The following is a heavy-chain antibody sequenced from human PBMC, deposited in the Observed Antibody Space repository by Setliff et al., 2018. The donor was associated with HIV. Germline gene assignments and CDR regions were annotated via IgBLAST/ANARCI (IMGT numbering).Heavy chain of an antibody. V-gene: IGHV4-59*08. CDR2: IYYSGST. D-gene: IGHD6-13*01. Sequence: TLSLTCTVSGGSISSYYWSWIRQPPGKGLEWIGYIYYSGSTNYNSSLKSRVTISVDTSKNQFSLKLSSVTAADTAVYYCARLCIAAAGTRSIPWYFDLWGRGTLVTVSS. J-gene: IGHJ2*01. CDR1: GGSISSYY. CDR3: ARLCIAAAGTRSIPWYFDL.